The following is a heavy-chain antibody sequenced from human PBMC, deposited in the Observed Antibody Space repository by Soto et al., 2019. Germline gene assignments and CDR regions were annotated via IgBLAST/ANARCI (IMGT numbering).Heavy chain of an antibody. J-gene: IGHJ5*02. CDR3: ARGVYCTNGVCYWFDP. CDR1: GFVFSDYW. CDR2: IKQDGSTK. D-gene: IGHD2-8*01. Sequence: GGSLRLSCAASGFVFSDYWMNWVRHTPGKGLEWVANIKQDGSTKYYVDSVKGRFTIPRDNGKNSVSLQMNSLRAEDTATYYCARGVYCTNGVCYWFDPWGPGTQVTVSS. V-gene: IGHV3-7*01.